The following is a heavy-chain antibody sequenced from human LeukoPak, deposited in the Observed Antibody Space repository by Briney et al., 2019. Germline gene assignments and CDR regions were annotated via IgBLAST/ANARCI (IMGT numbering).Heavy chain of an antibody. D-gene: IGHD3-22*01. Sequence: GGSLRLSCAASGFTFSSYGMSWVRQAPGKGLEWFSAISGSGGRTYYADSGKGRVAISRDNSKNTLYLQMNSLRAEDTAVYYCAKDGYYDSSGYYYSLYFDYWGQGTLVTVSS. CDR1: GFTFSSYG. J-gene: IGHJ4*02. CDR3: AKDGYYDSSGYYYSLYFDY. CDR2: ISGSGGRT. V-gene: IGHV3-23*01.